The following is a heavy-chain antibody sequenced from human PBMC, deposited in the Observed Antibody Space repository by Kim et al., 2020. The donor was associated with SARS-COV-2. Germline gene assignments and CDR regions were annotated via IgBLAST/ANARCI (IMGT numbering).Heavy chain of an antibody. D-gene: IGHD2-15*01. CDR2: INHSGST. J-gene: IGHJ4*02. CDR3: ARGRFYCSGGSCYSDY. CDR1: GGSFSGYY. Sequence: SETLSLTCAVYGGSFSGYYWSWIRQPPGKGLEWIGEINHSGSTNYNPSLKSRVTISVDTSKNQFSLKLSSVTAADTAVYYCARGRFYCSGGSCYSDYWGQGTLVTVSS. V-gene: IGHV4-34*01.